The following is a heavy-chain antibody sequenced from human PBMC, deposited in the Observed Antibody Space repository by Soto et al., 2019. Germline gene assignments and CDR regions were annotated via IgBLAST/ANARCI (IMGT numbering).Heavy chain of an antibody. V-gene: IGHV1-69*12. D-gene: IGHD6-13*01. J-gene: IGHJ6*02. CDR3: ARVKGVGAAADSYYYGMDV. Sequence: QVQLVQSGAEVKKPGSSVKVSCKASGGTFSSYAISWVRQAPGQGLEWMGGIIPIFGTANYAQKFQGRVTITADESTSTAYMELSSLRSEDTDVYYCARVKGVGAAADSYYYGMDVWGQGTTVTVSS. CDR1: GGTFSSYA. CDR2: IIPIFGTA.